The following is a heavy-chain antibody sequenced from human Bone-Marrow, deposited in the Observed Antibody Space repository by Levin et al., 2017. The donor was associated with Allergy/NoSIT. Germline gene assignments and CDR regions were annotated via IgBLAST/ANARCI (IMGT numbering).Heavy chain of an antibody. Sequence: ASVKVSCKASGDSFINYNVNWVRLAPGHGLEWMGGIMPMLGPSNYAQKFQDRVTITADKSTSTVYMELSGLKSEDTAVYFCARDPQGSHTSGWEDYWGQGTLVTVSS. D-gene: IGHD6-19*01. CDR1: GDSFINYN. V-gene: IGHV1-69*08. CDR3: ARDPQGSHTSGWEDY. J-gene: IGHJ4*02. CDR2: IMPMLGPS.